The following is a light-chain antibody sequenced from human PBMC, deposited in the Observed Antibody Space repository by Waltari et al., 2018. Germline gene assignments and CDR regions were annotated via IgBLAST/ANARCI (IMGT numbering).Light chain of an antibody. Sequence: QSALTQPASVSGSRGQSITIPCTGSSSDIGSYNVVSWYQHHPGKAPKLLIYGFNNRPSGVSNRFSGSKSGNTASLTISGLQAEDEADYYCSSYAGSVVFGGGTKLTVL. CDR2: GFN. J-gene: IGLJ3*02. CDR1: SSDIGSYNV. V-gene: IGLV2-23*02. CDR3: SSYAGSVV.